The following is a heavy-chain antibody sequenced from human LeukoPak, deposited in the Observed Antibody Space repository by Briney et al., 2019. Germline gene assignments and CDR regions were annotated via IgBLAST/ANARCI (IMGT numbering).Heavy chain of an antibody. CDR3: ARDGVEGAFDI. CDR2: MNPNSGNT. CDR1: GYTFTSYD. D-gene: IGHD2-15*01. Sequence: ASVKVSCKASGYTFTSYDINWVRQATGQGLEWMGWMNPNSGNTGYAQKFQGRVTITTDESTSTAYMELSSLRSEDTAVYYCARDGVEGAFDIWGQGTMVTVSS. V-gene: IGHV1-8*03. J-gene: IGHJ3*02.